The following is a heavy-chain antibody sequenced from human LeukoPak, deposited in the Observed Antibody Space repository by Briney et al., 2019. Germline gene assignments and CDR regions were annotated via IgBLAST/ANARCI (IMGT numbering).Heavy chain of an antibody. Sequence: SVKVSCKASGFTFHTSAMQWVRQARGQRLEWIGWIVLGSGNTVYSHKFHDRVIITRDMSTSTVYMELDSLGSEDTAVYYCAAQRGASLHDFWSTRLFDPWGQGTLVTVSS. CDR1: GFTFHTSA. D-gene: IGHD3-3*01. V-gene: IGHV1-58*02. CDR2: IVLGSGNT. CDR3: AAQRGASLHDFWSTRLFDP. J-gene: IGHJ5*02.